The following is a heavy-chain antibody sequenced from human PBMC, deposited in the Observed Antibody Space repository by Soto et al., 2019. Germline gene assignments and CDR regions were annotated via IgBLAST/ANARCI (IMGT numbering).Heavy chain of an antibody. V-gene: IGHV1-69*13. CDR2: FIAMLGTP. CDR3: ARGAMANFDY. J-gene: IGHJ4*02. D-gene: IGHD5-18*01. Sequence: ASVKVSCKASGGTFGSQGIAWVRQAPGQGLEWMGGFIAMLGTPTYAKKVQGRATISADESLTSSYLELRSLRSEDTGVYCCARGAMANFDYWGQGTVVTVSS. CDR1: GGTFGSQG.